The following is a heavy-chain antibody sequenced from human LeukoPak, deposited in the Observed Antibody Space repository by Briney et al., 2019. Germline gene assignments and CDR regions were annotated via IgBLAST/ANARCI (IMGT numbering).Heavy chain of an antibody. J-gene: IGHJ4*02. CDR1: GFTFSSYG. V-gene: IGHV3-33*06. Sequence: PGGSLRLSCAASGFTFSSYGMHWVRQAPGKGLEWVAVIWYDGSNKYYADSVKGRFTISRDNSKNTLYLQMNSLRAEDTAVYYCAKRGLYGDYFDYWGQGTLVTVSS. CDR3: AKRGLYGDYFDY. CDR2: IWYDGSNK. D-gene: IGHD4-17*01.